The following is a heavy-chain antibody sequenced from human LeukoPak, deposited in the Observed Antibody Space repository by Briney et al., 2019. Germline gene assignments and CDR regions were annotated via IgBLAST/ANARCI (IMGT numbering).Heavy chain of an antibody. V-gene: IGHV3-23*01. Sequence: LSGGSLGLSCAASGFTFTNCAMTWVRQAPGKGLEWVSSISGSGASTYYVESVKGRFTISRDNSKNTVYRQMNSLSVEDTAVYYCAKDQSRVGGRDPFDSWGQGTLVTVSS. D-gene: IGHD1-26*01. J-gene: IGHJ5*01. CDR1: GFTFTNCA. CDR3: AKDQSRVGGRDPFDS. CDR2: ISGSGAST.